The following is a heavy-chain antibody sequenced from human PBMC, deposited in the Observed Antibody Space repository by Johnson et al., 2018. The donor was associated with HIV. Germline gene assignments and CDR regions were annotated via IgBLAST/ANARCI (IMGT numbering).Heavy chain of an antibody. CDR2: ISWDGGST. CDR3: ASASTVVDAFDI. CDR1: GFTFDDYA. J-gene: IGHJ3*02. V-gene: IGHV3-43D*03. D-gene: IGHD4-23*01. Sequence: VQLVESGGVVVQPGGSLRLSCAASGFTFDDYAMHWVRQAPGKGLEWVSLISWDGGSTYYADSVKGRFTISRDNSKNTLYLQMNSLRAEDTAVYYCASASTVVDAFDIWGQGTMVTVSS.